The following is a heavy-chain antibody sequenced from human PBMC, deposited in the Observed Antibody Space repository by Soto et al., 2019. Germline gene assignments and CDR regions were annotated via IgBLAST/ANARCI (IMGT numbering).Heavy chain of an antibody. CDR3: ASHYDMWSGYLSPVDY. CDR1: GYTFSDYY. J-gene: IGHJ4*02. Sequence: QVQLVESGGDLVKPGGSLRLSCAASGYTFSDYYMSWIRQAPGKGLEWISYIDTSGTKIYYADSVKGRFTITRDNAKNSLYLEMNRLRDEDTAGYYCASHYDMWSGYLSPVDYWGQGTLVTVYS. D-gene: IGHD3-3*01. CDR2: IDTSGTKI. V-gene: IGHV3-11*01.